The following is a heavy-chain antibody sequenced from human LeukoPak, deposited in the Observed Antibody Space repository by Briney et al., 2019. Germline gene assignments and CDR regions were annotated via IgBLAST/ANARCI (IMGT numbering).Heavy chain of an antibody. D-gene: IGHD6-19*01. CDR2: VIGSGGST. V-gene: IGHV3-23*01. J-gene: IGHJ4*02. CDR1: GFTFSSYA. CDR3: VKGGSSGWYGDIDY. Sequence: GGSLRLSCAAFGFTFSSYAMSWVRQAPGKGLEWVSGVIGSGGSTYYADSVKGRFTISRDNSKNTLYLQMNSLRAEDTAVYYCVKGGSSGWYGDIDYWGQGTLVTVSS.